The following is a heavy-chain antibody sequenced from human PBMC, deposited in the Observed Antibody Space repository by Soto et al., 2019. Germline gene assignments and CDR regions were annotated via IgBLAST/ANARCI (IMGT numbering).Heavy chain of an antibody. CDR1: GVSITTNGYS. CDR2: IYPSGTI. Sequence: PSETLSLTCAVSGVSITTNGYSWIWIRQPPGKGLEWIGYIYPSGTIFYNPSLNSRVTISADTSNNQFSLKLTSVTAADTAVYFCATYTAFAKYYFDYWGRGTLVTV. J-gene: IGHJ4*02. V-gene: IGHV4-30-2*01. D-gene: IGHD3-16*01. CDR3: ATYTAFAKYYFDY.